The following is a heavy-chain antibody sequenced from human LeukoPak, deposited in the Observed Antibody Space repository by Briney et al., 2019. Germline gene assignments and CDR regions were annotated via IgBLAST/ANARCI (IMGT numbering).Heavy chain of an antibody. J-gene: IGHJ6*03. Sequence: SVKVSCKASRGTFSSYAINWVRQAPGQGLEWMGGIIPIFGTANYAQKFQGRVTITADESTSTAYMELSSLRSEDTAVYYCATSGGDYYYYSLDVWGKGTPVTISS. CDR3: ATSGGDYYYYSLDV. V-gene: IGHV1-69*13. CDR1: RGTFSSYA. D-gene: IGHD3-10*01. CDR2: IIPIFGTA.